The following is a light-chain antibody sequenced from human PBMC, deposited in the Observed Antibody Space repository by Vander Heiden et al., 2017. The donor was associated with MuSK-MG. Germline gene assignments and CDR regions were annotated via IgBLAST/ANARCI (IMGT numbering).Light chain of an antibody. J-gene: IGLJ3*02. Sequence: QSPLTQPGSVSRSPGQSVTISCTGTSSGVGTTKDVSWYQQHPGKAPKLMSCDVNKRPSGVPDRFSCSTSDDTASPTVSGLQAEDEADYDDCSYEYAGRHTWVFGGGTKLTVL. CDR3: CSYEYAGRHTWV. CDR2: DVN. V-gene: IGLV2-11*01. CDR1: SSGVGTTKD.